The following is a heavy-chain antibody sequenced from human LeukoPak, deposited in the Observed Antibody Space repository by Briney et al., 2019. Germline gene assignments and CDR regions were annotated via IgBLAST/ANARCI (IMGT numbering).Heavy chain of an antibody. CDR1: GYTFTSYA. V-gene: IGHV1-69*13. CDR3: ASTIKTRYCSSTSCYPPIRPFDY. Sequence: GASVKVSCKASGYTFTSYAISWVRQAPGQGLEWMGGIIPIFGTANYAQKFQGRVTITADESTSTAYMELSSLRSEDTAVYYCASTIKTRYCSSTSCYPPIRPFDYWGQGTLVTVSS. D-gene: IGHD2-2*01. J-gene: IGHJ4*02. CDR2: IIPIFGTA.